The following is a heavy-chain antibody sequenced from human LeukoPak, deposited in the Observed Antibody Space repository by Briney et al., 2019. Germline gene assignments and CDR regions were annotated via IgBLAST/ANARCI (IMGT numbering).Heavy chain of an antibody. D-gene: IGHD3-22*01. V-gene: IGHV1-24*01. CDR1: GYTLTELS. J-gene: IGHJ5*02. CDR3: ATVRDYYDSSGYWSWFDP. CDR2: FDPEDGET. Sequence: ASVKVSCKVSGYTLTELSMHWVRQAPGKGLAWMGGFDPEDGETIYAQKFQGSVTMTEDTSTDTAYMELSSLRSEDTAVYYCATVRDYYDSSGYWSWFDPWGQGTLVTVSS.